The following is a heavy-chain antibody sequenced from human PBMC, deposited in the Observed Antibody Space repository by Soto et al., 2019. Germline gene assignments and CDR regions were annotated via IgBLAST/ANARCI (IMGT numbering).Heavy chain of an antibody. CDR1: GYTFTSYG. CDR2: ISAYNGNT. CDR3: ARGARPLGQWLVQGDKYNWFDP. J-gene: IGHJ5*02. Sequence: GASVKVSCKASGYTFTSYGISWVRQAPGQGLEWMGWISAYNGNTNYAQKLQGRVTMTTDTSTSTAYMELRSLRSDDTAVYYCARGARPLGQWLVQGDKYNWFDPWGQGTLVTVSS. V-gene: IGHV1-18*01. D-gene: IGHD6-19*01.